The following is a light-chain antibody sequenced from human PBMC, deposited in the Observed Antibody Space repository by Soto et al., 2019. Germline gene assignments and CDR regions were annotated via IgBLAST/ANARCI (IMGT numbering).Light chain of an antibody. Sequence: DIQMTQSPSSVAASVGDRVTITCRASQGIGSNLVWYQQKPGKAPNLLIYSASSLQSGVPSRFSGSGSGTDFTLTITSLQPEDFATYYCQQANSFPLAFGPGTKVEIK. J-gene: IGKJ1*01. CDR1: QGIGSN. V-gene: IGKV1-12*01. CDR3: QQANSFPLA. CDR2: SAS.